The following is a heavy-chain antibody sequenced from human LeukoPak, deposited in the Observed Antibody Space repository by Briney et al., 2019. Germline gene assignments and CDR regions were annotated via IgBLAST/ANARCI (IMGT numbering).Heavy chain of an antibody. J-gene: IGHJ6*02. CDR3: ATGYLVTAGLMDV. V-gene: IGHV1-24*01. CDR2: FDPEDGKT. D-gene: IGHD6-13*01. CDR1: GYTLTELS. Sequence: GASVKVSCKVSGYTLTELSTFWVRQAPGKGLEWMGSFDPEDGKTIYAQKFQGRATMTEDTSTDTAYMALSSLRSEDTAVYYCATGYLVTAGLMDVWGQGTTVTVSS.